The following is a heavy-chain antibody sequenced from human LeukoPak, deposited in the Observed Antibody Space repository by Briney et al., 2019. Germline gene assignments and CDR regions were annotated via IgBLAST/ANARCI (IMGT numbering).Heavy chain of an antibody. D-gene: IGHD6-19*01. CDR3: ARVRSRGPKDPGSAVAGTRRHTGENWFDP. CDR1: GGSLWSFY. Sequence: SETLSLTCTVSGGSLWSFYWSWVRQPPGKGLEWIGYIYYSGSTNYNPSLKSRVTISVDTSKNQFSLKLSSVTAADTAVYYCARVRSRGPKDPGSAVAGTRRHTGENWFDPWGQGTLVTVSS. CDR2: IYYSGST. V-gene: IGHV4-59*01. J-gene: IGHJ5*02.